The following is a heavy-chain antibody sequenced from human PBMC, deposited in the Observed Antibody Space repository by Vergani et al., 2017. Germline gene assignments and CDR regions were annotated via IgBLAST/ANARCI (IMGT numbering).Heavy chain of an antibody. J-gene: IGHJ4*02. CDR2: IYHSGSA. Sequence: QVQLQESGPGLVKPSQTLSLTCTVSGGSISSAGYFWSWIRQHPGKGLELIGYIYHSGSAYYNLSLESRVTMSVDTSKNQFSLNLNSVTASDTAVYYCARIPRGYCSSVICFPFDHWGQGSLVTVSS. CDR1: GGSISSAGYF. D-gene: IGHD2-2*01. CDR3: ARIPRGYCSSVICFPFDH. V-gene: IGHV4-31*03.